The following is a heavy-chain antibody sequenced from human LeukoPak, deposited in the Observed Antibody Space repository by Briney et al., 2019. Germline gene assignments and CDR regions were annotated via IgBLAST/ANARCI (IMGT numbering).Heavy chain of an antibody. Sequence: SETLSLTRAVSGGSFSGYYWSWIRQPPGKGLEWIGEINHSGSTYYNPSLKSRVTISLDTSKNQFTLNVSSVTAADTSVYYCARRRRIYGDYFVRAFDIWGQGTMVTVSS. CDR2: INHSGST. CDR3: ARRRRIYGDYFVRAFDI. CDR1: GGSFSGYY. V-gene: IGHV4-34*01. J-gene: IGHJ3*02. D-gene: IGHD4-17*01.